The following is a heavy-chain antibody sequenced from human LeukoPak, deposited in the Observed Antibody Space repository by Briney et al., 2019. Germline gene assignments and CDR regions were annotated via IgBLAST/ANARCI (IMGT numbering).Heavy chain of an antibody. CDR2: ISSSSSYI. V-gene: IGHV3-21*01. CDR3: ARYSSGWYDWFDP. J-gene: IGHJ5*02. D-gene: IGHD6-19*01. CDR1: GFTFSSYS. Sequence: PGGSLRLSCAASGFTFSSYSVNWLRQAPGKGLEWVSSISSSSSYIYHADSVKGRFTISRDNATNSLYLQMNSLSAEDTAVYYCARYSSGWYDWFDPWGQGTLVTVSS.